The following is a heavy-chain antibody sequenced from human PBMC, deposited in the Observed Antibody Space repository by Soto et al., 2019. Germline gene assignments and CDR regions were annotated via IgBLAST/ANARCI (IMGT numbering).Heavy chain of an antibody. CDR1: GFTFSNYG. D-gene: IGHD1-26*01. Sequence: QVQLVESGGGVVQPGRSPRLSCAASGFTFSNYGMHWVRQAPGKGLEWVAIIWHDGNNKYYADSVRGRFIISRDNSKNRLYLQMNSLRAEDTAVYYCASDLVGASDSYGLDVWGQGTPVTVSS. CDR2: IWHDGNNK. CDR3: ASDLVGASDSYGLDV. J-gene: IGHJ6*02. V-gene: IGHV3-33*01.